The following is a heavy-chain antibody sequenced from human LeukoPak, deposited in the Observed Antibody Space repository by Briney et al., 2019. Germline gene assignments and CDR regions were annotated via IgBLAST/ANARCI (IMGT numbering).Heavy chain of an antibody. CDR2: MYYSATP. D-gene: IGHD5-24*01. CDR1: GDSISSNSYS. Sequence: SETLSLTCSVSGDSISSNSYSWGWIRQPPGEGLEWIGTMYYSATPYYNSSLKSRVTISVDTSKNRISLKLTSATAADTAVYYCVAATTYFDYWGQGTLVTVSS. CDR3: VAATTYFDY. J-gene: IGHJ4*02. V-gene: IGHV4-39*01.